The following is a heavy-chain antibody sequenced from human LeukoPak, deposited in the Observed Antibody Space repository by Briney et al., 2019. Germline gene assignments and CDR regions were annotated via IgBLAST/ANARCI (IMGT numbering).Heavy chain of an antibody. V-gene: IGHV4-59*01. Sequence: SETLSLTCTDSGGSISSNYWSWIRQPPGKGLEWIGYIHKNVGTNYNPSLKSRVTISLDTSKNQFSLKLSSVTAADTAVYYCARTFDTSGYYYYYDNWGQGTLVTVSS. CDR3: ARTFDTSGYYYYYDN. CDR1: GGSISSNY. CDR2: IHKNVGT. J-gene: IGHJ4*02. D-gene: IGHD3-22*01.